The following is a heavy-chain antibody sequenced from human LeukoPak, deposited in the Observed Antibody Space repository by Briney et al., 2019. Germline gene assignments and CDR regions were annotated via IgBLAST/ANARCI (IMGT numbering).Heavy chain of an antibody. CDR1: GGSFSGYY. J-gene: IGHJ5*02. CDR2: INHSGGT. V-gene: IGHV4-34*01. CDR3: ATDLIHYYGSGAKT. Sequence: SETLSLTCAVYGGSFSGYYWSWIRQPPGKGLEWIGDINHSGGTNYIPSLKSRVTISVDTSKNQFSLKLTSVTAADTAVYCCATDLIHYYGSGAKTWGQGTLVTVSS. D-gene: IGHD3-10*01.